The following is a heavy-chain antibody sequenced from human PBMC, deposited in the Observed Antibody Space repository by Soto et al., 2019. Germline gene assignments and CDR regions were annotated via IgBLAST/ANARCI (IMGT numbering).Heavy chain of an antibody. CDR2: IIPIFGTA. Sequence: SVKVSCKASGGTFSSYAISWVRQAPGQGLEWMGGIIPIFGTANYAQKFQGRVTITADESTSTAYMELSSLRSEDTAVYYCARDYYDSSGYSRYYFDYWGQGTLVTVSS. J-gene: IGHJ4*02. D-gene: IGHD3-22*01. V-gene: IGHV1-69*13. CDR3: ARDYYDSSGYSRYYFDY. CDR1: GGTFSSYA.